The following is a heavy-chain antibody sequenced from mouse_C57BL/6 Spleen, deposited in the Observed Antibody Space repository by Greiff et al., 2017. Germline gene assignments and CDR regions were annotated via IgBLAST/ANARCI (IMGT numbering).Heavy chain of an antibody. CDR2: IEPSDSET. CDR3: VPTGTGYFDV. V-gene: IGHV1-52*01. Sequence: VQLQQPGAELVRPGSSVKLSCKASGYTFTSYWMHWVKQRPIQGLEWIGNIEPSDSETHYNQKFKDKATLTVDKSSSTSYMQLSSLTSEDAAVYYGVPTGTGYFDVWGTGTTVTVSS. J-gene: IGHJ1*03. CDR1: GYTFTSYW. D-gene: IGHD4-1*01.